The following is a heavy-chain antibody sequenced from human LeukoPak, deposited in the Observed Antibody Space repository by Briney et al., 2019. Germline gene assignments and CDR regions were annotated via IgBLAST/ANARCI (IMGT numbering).Heavy chain of an antibody. CDR1: GFTFSSNY. CDR2: IYRGGST. Sequence: GGSLRLSCAASGFTFSSNYMSWVRQAPGKGLEWVSDIYRGGSTYYADSVKGRFTITRDNSKNTLYLQMSSLRAEDTAVYYCARADYDFWSGSDAFDIWGQGTMVTVSS. D-gene: IGHD3-3*01. J-gene: IGHJ3*02. CDR3: ARADYDFWSGSDAFDI. V-gene: IGHV3-53*01.